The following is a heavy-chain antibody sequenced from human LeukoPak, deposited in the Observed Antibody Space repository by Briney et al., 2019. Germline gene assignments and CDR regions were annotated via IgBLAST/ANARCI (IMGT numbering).Heavy chain of an antibody. J-gene: IGHJ6*02. V-gene: IGHV3-72*01. Sequence: PGGSLRLSCAASGFTFSDHYMDWVRQAPGKGLEWVGRTRNKANSYTTEYAASVKGRFTISRDDSKNSLYLQMNSLKTEDTAVYYCAREYSSGWFPHYYYYGMDVWGQGTTVTVSS. CDR2: TRNKANSYTT. D-gene: IGHD6-19*01. CDR1: GFTFSDHY. CDR3: AREYSSGWFPHYYYYGMDV.